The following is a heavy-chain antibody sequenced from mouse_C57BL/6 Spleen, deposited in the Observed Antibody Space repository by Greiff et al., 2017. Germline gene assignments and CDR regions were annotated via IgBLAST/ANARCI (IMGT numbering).Heavy chain of an antibody. J-gene: IGHJ2*01. V-gene: IGHV3-6*01. Sequence: EVQLQQSGPGLVKPSQSLSLTCSVTGYSITSGYYWNWIRQFPGNKLEWMGYISYDGSNNYNPSLKNRISITRDTSKNQFFLKLNSVTTEDTATYYCARDYAGNYFDYWGQGTTLTVSS. CDR3: ARDYAGNYFDY. D-gene: IGHD1-1*01. CDR1: GYSITSGYY. CDR2: ISYDGSN.